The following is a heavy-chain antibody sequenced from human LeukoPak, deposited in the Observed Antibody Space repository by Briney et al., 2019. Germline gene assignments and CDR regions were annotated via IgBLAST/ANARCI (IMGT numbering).Heavy chain of an antibody. CDR2: IAHDGGNK. CDR3: ARDHQVRGIYDY. CDR1: GFTFSIYG. D-gene: IGHD3-10*01. V-gene: IGHV3-30*02. J-gene: IGHJ4*02. Sequence: GGSLRLSCAASGFTFSIYGMHWVRQAPGKGLEWVAFIAHDGGNKYYADSVKGRFTISRDNSKNTLYLQMNSLRAEDTAVYYCARDHQVRGIYDYWGQGTLVTVSS.